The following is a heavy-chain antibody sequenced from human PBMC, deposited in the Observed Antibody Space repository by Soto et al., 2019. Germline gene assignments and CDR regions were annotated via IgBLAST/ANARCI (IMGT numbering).Heavy chain of an antibody. CDR1: GFSLSTSGMC. CDR2: IDWDDDK. Sequence: SGPTLVNPTQTLTLTCTFSGFSLSTSGMCVSWIRQPPGKALEWLALIDWDDDKYYSTSLKTRLTISKDTSKNQVVLTMTNMDPVDTATYYCARITSGIYYYYGMDVWGQGTTVTVSS. CDR3: ARITSGIYYYYGMDV. V-gene: IGHV2-70*01. J-gene: IGHJ6*02.